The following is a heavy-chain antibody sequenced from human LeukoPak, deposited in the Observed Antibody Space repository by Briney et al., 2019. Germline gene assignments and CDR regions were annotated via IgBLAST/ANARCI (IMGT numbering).Heavy chain of an antibody. V-gene: IGHV4-39*01. CDR1: GGSISSSSYY. J-gene: IGHJ6*02. Sequence: SETLSLTCTVSGGSISSSSYYWGWIRQLPGKGLEWIGSIYYSGSTYYNPSLKSRVTISVDTSKNQFSLKLSSVTAADTAVYYCARSRRGSSSWYVYYYYGMDVWGQGTTVTVSS. CDR3: ARSRRGSSSWYVYYYYGMDV. CDR2: IYYSGST. D-gene: IGHD6-13*01.